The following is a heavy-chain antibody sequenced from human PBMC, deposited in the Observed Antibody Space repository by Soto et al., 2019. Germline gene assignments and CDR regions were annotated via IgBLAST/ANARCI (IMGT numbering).Heavy chain of an antibody. CDR1: GGTFSSYA. V-gene: IGHV1-69*06. D-gene: IGHD6-13*01. Sequence: SVKVSCKASGGTFSSYAISWVRQAPGQGLEWMGGVIPIFGTANYAQKFQGRVTITADKSTSTAYMELSSLRSEDTAVYYCARGAPHSSSWYGYWGQGTLVTVSS. CDR3: ARGAPHSSSWYGY. J-gene: IGHJ4*02. CDR2: VIPIFGTA.